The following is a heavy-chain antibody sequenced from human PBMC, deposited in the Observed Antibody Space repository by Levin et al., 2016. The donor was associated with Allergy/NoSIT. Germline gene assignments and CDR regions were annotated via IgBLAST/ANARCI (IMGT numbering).Heavy chain of an antibody. V-gene: IGHV3-30*18. CDR2: ISYDGSNK. D-gene: IGHD6-13*01. CDR3: AKETAAALYYYYYGMDV. J-gene: IGHJ6*02. Sequence: VRQAPGKGLEWVAVISYDGSNKYYADSVKGRFTISRDNSKNTLYLQMNSLRAEDTAVYYCAKETAAALYYYYYGMDVWGQGTTVTVSS.